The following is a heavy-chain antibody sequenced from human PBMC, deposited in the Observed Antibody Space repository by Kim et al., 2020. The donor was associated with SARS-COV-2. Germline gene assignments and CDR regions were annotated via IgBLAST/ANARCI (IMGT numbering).Heavy chain of an antibody. CDR1: GGTFSSYA. D-gene: IGHD2-8*01. CDR2: IIPIFGTA. CDR3: ARETLGYCTNGVCRGPG. Sequence: SVKVSCKASGGTFSSYAISWVRQAPGQGLEWMGGIIPIFGTANYAQKFQGRVTITADESTSTAYMELSSLRSEDTAVYYCARETLGYCTNGVCRGPGWGQGTLVTVSS. J-gene: IGHJ4*02. V-gene: IGHV1-69*13.